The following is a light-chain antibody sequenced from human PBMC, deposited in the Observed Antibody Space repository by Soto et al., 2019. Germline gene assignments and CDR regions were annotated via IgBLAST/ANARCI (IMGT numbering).Light chain of an antibody. CDR3: QQSYSTPT. J-gene: IGKJ1*01. CDR1: QSIGTY. V-gene: IGKV1-39*01. Sequence: DIQMTQSPSSLSPSVGDRVTITCRASQSIGTYLNWYHQKPGKAPQLLIYGASTLQSGVPSRFSGSGSGTHFTLTINSIQPEDFGTFSCQQSYSTPTFGQGTKVDIK. CDR2: GAS.